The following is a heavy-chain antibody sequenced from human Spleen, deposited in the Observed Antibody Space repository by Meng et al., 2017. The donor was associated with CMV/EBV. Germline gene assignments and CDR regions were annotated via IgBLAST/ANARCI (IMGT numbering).Heavy chain of an antibody. CDR3: ARDRDDFWTGYSFY. D-gene: IGHD3/OR15-3a*01. J-gene: IGHJ4*02. CDR1: GFTFSNYW. Sequence: GGSLRLSCVASGFTFSNYWMSWVRQAPGKGVEWVANIKQDGSEKYYVDSVKGRFTISRDNAKNSLYLQMNSLRAEDTAVYYCARDRDDFWTGYSFYWGQGTLVTVSS. V-gene: IGHV3-7*01. CDR2: IKQDGSEK.